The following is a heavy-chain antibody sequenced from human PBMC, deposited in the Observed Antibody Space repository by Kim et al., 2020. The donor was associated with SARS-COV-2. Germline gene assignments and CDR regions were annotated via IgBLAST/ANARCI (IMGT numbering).Heavy chain of an antibody. V-gene: IGHV3-7*03. CDR1: GVTSNNYR. D-gene: IGHD2-21*01. J-gene: IGHJ4*02. CDR2: IKPDGSEK. Sequence: GGSLRLSCATSGVTSNNYRMNWVRQAPGKGLEWVANIKPDGSEKFYVDSVKGRFTISRDKANNSLYLQMNSLRAEDTAVYYCVTSAYPYCGDSCYFTPSEYWGQGTLVTVSS. CDR3: VTSAYPYCGDSCYFTPSEY.